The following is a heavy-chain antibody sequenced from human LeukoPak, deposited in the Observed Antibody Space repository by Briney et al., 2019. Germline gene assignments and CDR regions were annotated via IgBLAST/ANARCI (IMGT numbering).Heavy chain of an antibody. V-gene: IGHV1-8*03. D-gene: IGHD3-10*01. Sequence: ASVKVSCKASGYTFTSYDINWVRQATGQGLEWMGWMNPNSGNPGYAQKFQGRVTITRNTSISPAYMELTSLRSEDTAVYYCTTYGSGRKFDYWGQGILVTVSS. CDR1: GYTFTSYD. CDR2: MNPNSGNP. J-gene: IGHJ4*02. CDR3: TTYGSGRKFDY.